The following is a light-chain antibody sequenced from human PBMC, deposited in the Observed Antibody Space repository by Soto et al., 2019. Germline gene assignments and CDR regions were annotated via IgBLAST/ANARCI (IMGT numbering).Light chain of an antibody. Sequence: QSALTQPASVSGSPGQSITISCTGTSSDVGGYNYVSWYQQHPGKAPKLMIYEVSNRPSGVSNRFSGSKSGNTASLTISGLQAEDEADYYCTSYTSCSLYDFGTGTKLTVL. CDR1: SSDVGGYNY. CDR2: EVS. CDR3: TSYTSCSLYD. V-gene: IGLV2-14*01. J-gene: IGLJ1*01.